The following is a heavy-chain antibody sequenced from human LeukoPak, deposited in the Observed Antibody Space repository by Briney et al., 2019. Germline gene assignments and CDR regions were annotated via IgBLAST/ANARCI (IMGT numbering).Heavy chain of an antibody. CDR1: GFIFRNYG. Sequence: PGRSLRLSCAASGFIFRNYGMHWVRQAPGKGLEWVAIVYYDGSNTYYADSVKGRFTISRDNSKNTLYLQMNSLRAEDTAVYYCARDFGVANRHAFDIWGQGTMVTVSS. CDR3: ARDFGVANRHAFDI. J-gene: IGHJ3*02. V-gene: IGHV3-33*01. D-gene: IGHD3-3*01. CDR2: VYYDGSNT.